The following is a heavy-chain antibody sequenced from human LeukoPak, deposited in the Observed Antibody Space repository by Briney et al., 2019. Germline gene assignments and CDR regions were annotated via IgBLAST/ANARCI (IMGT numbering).Heavy chain of an antibody. D-gene: IGHD6-6*01. CDR2: IYYSGST. CDR3: ARQRSIAARPEAFDI. J-gene: IGHJ3*02. V-gene: IGHV4-39*07. CDR1: GGSISSSSYY. Sequence: PSETLSLTCTVSGGSISSSSYYWGWIRQPPGKGLEWIGSIYYSGSTYYNPSLKSRVTISVDTSKNQFSLKLSSVTAADTAVYYCARQRSIAARPEAFDIWGQGTMVTVSS.